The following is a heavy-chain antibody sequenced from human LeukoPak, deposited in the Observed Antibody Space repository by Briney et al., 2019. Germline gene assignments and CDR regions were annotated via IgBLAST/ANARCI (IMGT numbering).Heavy chain of an antibody. D-gene: IGHD2-15*01. V-gene: IGHV1-69*13. J-gene: IGHJ4*02. CDR2: IIPIFGTA. CDR1: GGTFSSYA. Sequence: SVKVSCKASGGTFSSYAISWVRQAPGQGLEWMGGIIPIFGTANYAQKFQGRVTITADESTSTAYMELSSLRSGDTAVYYCARGDVVAAPGGFDYWGQGTLVTVSS. CDR3: ARGDVVAAPGGFDY.